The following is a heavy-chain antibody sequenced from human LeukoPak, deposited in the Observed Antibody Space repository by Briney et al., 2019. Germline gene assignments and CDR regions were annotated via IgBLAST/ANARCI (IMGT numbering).Heavy chain of an antibody. CDR3: AGGGDSYGPRHFDY. CDR1: GYSISSGYY. Sequence: SETLSLTCTVSGYSISSGYYWGWIRQPPGKGLEWIGSIYHSGSTYYNPSLKSRVTISVDTSKNQFSLKLSSVTAADTAVYYCAGGGDSYGPRHFDYWGQGTWVTAS. J-gene: IGHJ4*02. D-gene: IGHD5-18*01. CDR2: IYHSGST. V-gene: IGHV4-38-2*02.